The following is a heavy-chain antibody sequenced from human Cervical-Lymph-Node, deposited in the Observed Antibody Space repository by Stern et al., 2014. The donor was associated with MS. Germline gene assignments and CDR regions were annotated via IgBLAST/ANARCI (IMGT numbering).Heavy chain of an antibody. J-gene: IGHJ5*02. CDR1: GGTLISYP. Sequence: QVQLVQSGAEVKKPGSSVKVSCQASGGTLISYPISWVRQAPGQGLEWLGGIMPILGTLNYAHKFQGRVTITADESTTTIYMELRSLKSEDTAVYYCARHLGSHESGWFDPWGQGTLVTVSS. CDR3: ARHLGSHESGWFDP. CDR2: IMPILGTL. V-gene: IGHV1-69*01. D-gene: IGHD1-26*01.